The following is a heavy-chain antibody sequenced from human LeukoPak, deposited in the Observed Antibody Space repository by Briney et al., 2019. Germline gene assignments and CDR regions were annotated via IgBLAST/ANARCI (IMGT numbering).Heavy chain of an antibody. D-gene: IGHD2-2*01. V-gene: IGHV3-7*01. J-gene: IGHJ4*02. CDR2: IKQDGTEK. Sequence: PGGSLRLSCAASGFTFSDYWLSWVRQAPGKGLEWVANIKQDGTEKNYVDSVKGRFTISIDNARNSLYLQMNSLRAEDTAVYYCVRGPYALFWGQGTLVSVSS. CDR1: GFTFSDYW. CDR3: VRGPYALF.